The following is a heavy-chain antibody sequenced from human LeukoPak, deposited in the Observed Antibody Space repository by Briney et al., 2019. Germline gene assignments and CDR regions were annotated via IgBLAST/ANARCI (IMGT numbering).Heavy chain of an antibody. D-gene: IGHD3-3*01. J-gene: IGHJ6*03. CDR2: IYHSGST. CDR1: GYSISSGYY. CDR3: ARVREDYDFWSGYLGNYYYYMDV. Sequence: SETLSLTCTVSGYSISSGYYWGWIRQPPGKGLEWIGSIYHSGSTYYNPSLKSRVTISVDTSKNRFSLKLSSVTAADTAVYYCARVREDYDFWSGYLGNYYYYMDVWGKGTTVTVSS. V-gene: IGHV4-38-2*02.